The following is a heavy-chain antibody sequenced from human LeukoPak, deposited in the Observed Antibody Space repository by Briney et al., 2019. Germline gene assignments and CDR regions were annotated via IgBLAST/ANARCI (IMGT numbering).Heavy chain of an antibody. J-gene: IGHJ4*02. D-gene: IGHD2-15*01. CDR1: GGSISGYY. V-gene: IGHV4-59*01. CDR2: IYSCGGT. Sequence: SETLSLTCSVSGGSISGYYWSWIRQPPGKGLEWIGYIYSCGGTNYNPSLKSRVTISLDTSKNQFSLRLSSVTAADTAVYYCARDFCSGGSCYSYFHYWGQGTLVTVSS. CDR3: ARDFCSGGSCYSYFHY.